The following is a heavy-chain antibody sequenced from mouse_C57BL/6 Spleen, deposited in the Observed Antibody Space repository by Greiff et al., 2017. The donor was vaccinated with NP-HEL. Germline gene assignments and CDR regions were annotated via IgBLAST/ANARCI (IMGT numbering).Heavy chain of an antibody. CDR2: IWSGGST. J-gene: IGHJ4*01. CDR3: ASNYDYDREAYYAMDY. V-gene: IGHV2-2*01. Sequence: VQLQQSGPGLVQPSQSLSITCTVSGFSLTSYGVHWVRQSPGKGLEWLGVIWSGGSTDYNAAFISRLSISKDNSKSQVFFKMNSLQADDTAIYYCASNYDYDREAYYAMDYWGQGTSVTVSS. D-gene: IGHD2-4*01. CDR1: GFSLTSYG.